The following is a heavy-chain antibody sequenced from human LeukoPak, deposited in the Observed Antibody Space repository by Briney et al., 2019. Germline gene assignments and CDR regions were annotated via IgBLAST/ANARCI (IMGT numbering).Heavy chain of an antibody. J-gene: IGHJ4*02. Sequence: ASVKVSYKASGGTFSSYAISWVRQAPGQGLEWMGRIIPILGIANYAQKFQGRVTITADKSTSTAYMELSSLRSEDTAVYYCARVGGYSYGYYFDYWGQGTLVTVSS. CDR3: ARVGGYSYGYYFDY. CDR1: GGTFSSYA. D-gene: IGHD5-18*01. V-gene: IGHV1-69*04. CDR2: IIPILGIA.